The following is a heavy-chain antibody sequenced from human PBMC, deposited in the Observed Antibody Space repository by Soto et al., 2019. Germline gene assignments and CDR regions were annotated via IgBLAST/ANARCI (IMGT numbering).Heavy chain of an antibody. CDR1: GGSISSSNW. V-gene: IGHV4-4*02. CDR2: IYHSGST. Sequence: QVQLQESGPGLVKPSGTLSLTCAVSGGSISSSNWWSWVRQPPGKGLEWIGEIYHSGSTNYNPSLKSRLTISVDKSKNQFSRKLSSVTAADTAVYYCARVSGSYYYGMDVWGQGTTVTVSS. CDR3: ARVSGSYYYGMDV. D-gene: IGHD1-26*01. J-gene: IGHJ6*02.